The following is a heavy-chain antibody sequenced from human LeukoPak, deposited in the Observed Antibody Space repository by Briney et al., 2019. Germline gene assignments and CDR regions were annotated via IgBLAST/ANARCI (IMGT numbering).Heavy chain of an antibody. D-gene: IGHD3-16*01. CDR1: GFTFTTYW. CDR2: ISTDGSDT. CDR3: ATLSQTLPLDY. V-gene: IGHV3-74*01. J-gene: IGHJ4*02. Sequence: GGSLRLSCAASGFTFTTYWILWVRQAPGKGLVWVSVISTDGSDTRYTDSVKGRFTMSRDNAKNTVYLQMNSLRVEDTAVYYCATLSQTLPLDYWGQGVQVTVSS.